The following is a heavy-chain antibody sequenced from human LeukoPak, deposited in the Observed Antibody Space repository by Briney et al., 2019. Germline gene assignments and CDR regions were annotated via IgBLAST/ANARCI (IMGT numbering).Heavy chain of an antibody. Sequence: GRSLRLSCAASGFTFDGYAMHWVRQAPGEGLEWVSGISWNSGSIVYADSVKGRFTISRDNAKNSLYPQMNSLRAEDTAFYYCARVTGNNWFDPWGQGTLVTVSS. CDR1: GFTFDGYA. D-gene: IGHD1-20*01. V-gene: IGHV3-9*01. J-gene: IGHJ5*02. CDR2: ISWNSGSI. CDR3: ARVTGNNWFDP.